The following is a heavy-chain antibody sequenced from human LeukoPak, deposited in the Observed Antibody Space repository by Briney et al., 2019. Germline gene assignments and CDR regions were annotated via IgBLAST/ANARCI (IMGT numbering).Heavy chain of an antibody. CDR3: ARELGYTNKVNDY. CDR1: GYSFSSYG. V-gene: IGHV1-18*01. CDR2: ITIYSGNT. Sequence: ASVKVSCTASGYSFSSYGISWVRQAPGQGLEWMGWITIYSGNTKYAQKFQDRVTMTTDTSTSTAYMELRSLRSDDTAVYYCARELGYTNKVNDYWGQGTLVTVSS. D-gene: IGHD5-24*01. J-gene: IGHJ4*02.